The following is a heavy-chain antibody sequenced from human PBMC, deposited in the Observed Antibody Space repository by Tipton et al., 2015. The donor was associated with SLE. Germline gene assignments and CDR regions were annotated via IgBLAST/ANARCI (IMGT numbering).Heavy chain of an antibody. CDR2: IYYSGST. V-gene: IGHV4-39*07. Sequence: LRLSCTVSGGSISSSSYYWGWIRQPPGKGLEWIGSIYYSGSTYYNPSLKSRVTISVDTSKNQFSLKLSSVTAADTAVYYCARGGDTAMARDIWGQGTMVTVSS. D-gene: IGHD5-18*01. CDR1: GGSISSSSYY. J-gene: IGHJ3*02. CDR3: ARGGDTAMARDI.